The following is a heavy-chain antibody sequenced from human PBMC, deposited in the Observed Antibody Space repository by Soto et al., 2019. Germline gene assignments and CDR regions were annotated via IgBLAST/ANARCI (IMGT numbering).Heavy chain of an antibody. D-gene: IGHD1-26*01. Sequence: QGQLVQSGAEVKKPGASVKVSCKASGYTFTSYGISWVRQAPGQGLEWMGWISAYTGNTNYAQKLQGRVTMTTDTSTSTAYMELRSLSADDTSVYYCARDLIVGATPPYYFDYWDHGTLVTVAS. CDR1: GYTFTSYG. J-gene: IGHJ4*01. CDR3: ARDLIVGATPPYYFDY. V-gene: IGHV1-18*01. CDR2: ISAYTGNT.